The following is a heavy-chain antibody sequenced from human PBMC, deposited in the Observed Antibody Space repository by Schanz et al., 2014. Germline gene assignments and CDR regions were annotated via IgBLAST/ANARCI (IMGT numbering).Heavy chain of an antibody. CDR3: AKDLLYGAPMPLNHLDY. V-gene: IGHV3-23*01. CDR2: ISGSGGST. D-gene: IGHD2-2*01. CDR1: GFTLSSYA. Sequence: EVQLLESGGGLVQPGGSLRLSCAASGFTLSSYAMHWVRQAPGKGLEWVSGISGSGGSTYYADSVKGRFTISRDNSKNTLYLQMNSLRAEDTAVYYCAKDLLYGAPMPLNHLDYWGQGTLVTVSS. J-gene: IGHJ4*02.